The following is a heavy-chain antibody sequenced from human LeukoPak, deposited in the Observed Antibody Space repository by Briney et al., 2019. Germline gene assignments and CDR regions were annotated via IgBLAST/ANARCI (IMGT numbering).Heavy chain of an antibody. V-gene: IGHV4-39*01. J-gene: IGHJ4*02. Sequence: SETLSLTCTVSGGSISSSSYYWGWIRQPPGKGLEWIGSIYYSGSTYYNPSLKSRVTISVDTSKNQFSLKLSSVTAADTAVYCCARHEQWLAYYFDYWGQGTLVTVSS. CDR3: ARHEQWLAYYFDY. D-gene: IGHD6-19*01. CDR2: IYYSGST. CDR1: GGSISSSSYY.